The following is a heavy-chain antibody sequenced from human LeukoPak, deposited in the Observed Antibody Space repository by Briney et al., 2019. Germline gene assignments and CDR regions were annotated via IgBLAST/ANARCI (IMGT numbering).Heavy chain of an antibody. J-gene: IGHJ4*02. CDR3: ARLPLYSSSWYGLSYFDY. CDR2: IYYSGST. D-gene: IGHD6-13*01. Sequence: PSETLSLTCTVSGGSISSYYWSWIRQPPGKGLEWIGYIYYSGSTNYNPSLKSRVTISVDTSKNQFSLKLSSVTAADTAVYYCARLPLYSSSWYGLSYFDYWGQGTLVTVSS. V-gene: IGHV4-59*01. CDR1: GGSISSYY.